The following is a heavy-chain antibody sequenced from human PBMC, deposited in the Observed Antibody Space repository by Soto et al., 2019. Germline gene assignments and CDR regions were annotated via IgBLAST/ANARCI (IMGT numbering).Heavy chain of an antibody. J-gene: IGHJ4*02. CDR2: INHSGST. V-gene: IGHV4-34*01. D-gene: IGHD6-13*01. Sequence: SETLSLTCAVYGGSFSGYYWSWIRQPPGKGLEWTGEINHSGSTYYNPSLKSRVTISVDTSKNQFSLKLSSVTAADTAVYYCARENIAAAGPGFDYWGQGTLVTVSS. CDR1: GGSFSGYY. CDR3: ARENIAAAGPGFDY.